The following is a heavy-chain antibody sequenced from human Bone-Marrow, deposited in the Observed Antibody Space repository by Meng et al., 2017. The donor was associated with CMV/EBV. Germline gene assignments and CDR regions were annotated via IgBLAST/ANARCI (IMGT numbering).Heavy chain of an antibody. Sequence: GEALKISCAASGLAFGDYSMSWVRQAPGKGLEWVSIIYTGTGSSFDADSVKGPFTICSDNSKNTLYLQMSGLRAEDTALYYCAKKWGYYDGSGHYFDSWGQGTLVTVSS. V-gene: IGHV3-23*03. D-gene: IGHD3-22*01. CDR2: IYTGTGSS. CDR3: AKKWGYYDGSGHYFDS. CDR1: GLAFGDYS. J-gene: IGHJ4*02.